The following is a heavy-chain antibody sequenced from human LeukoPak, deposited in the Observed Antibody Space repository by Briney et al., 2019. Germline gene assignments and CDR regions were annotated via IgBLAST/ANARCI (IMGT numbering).Heavy chain of an antibody. CDR3: ASMSGYYPSHYFDY. CDR2: ISAYNGNI. D-gene: IGHD3-3*01. Sequence: ASVKVSCKASGYTFISYGITWVRQAPGQGLEWLGWISAYNGNIDYAQKLQGRVTLTTDTSTSTAYMEVRSLRSDDTAVYYCASMSGYYPSHYFDYWGLGTLVTVSS. V-gene: IGHV1-18*01. J-gene: IGHJ4*02. CDR1: GYTFISYG.